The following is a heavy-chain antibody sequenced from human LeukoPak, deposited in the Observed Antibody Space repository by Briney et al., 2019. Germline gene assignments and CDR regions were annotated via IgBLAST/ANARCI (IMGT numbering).Heavy chain of an antibody. CDR1: GGSFSGYY. V-gene: IGHV4-34*01. Sequence: PSETLSLTCAVYGGSFSGYYWSWIRQPPGKGLEWIGYIYYSGSTYYNPSLKSRVTISVDTSKNQFSLKLSSVTATDTAVYYCARGATWESNYDFWSGYYADYYFDYWGQGTLVTVSS. J-gene: IGHJ4*02. CDR2: IYYSGST. D-gene: IGHD3-3*01. CDR3: ARGATWESNYDFWSGYYADYYFDY.